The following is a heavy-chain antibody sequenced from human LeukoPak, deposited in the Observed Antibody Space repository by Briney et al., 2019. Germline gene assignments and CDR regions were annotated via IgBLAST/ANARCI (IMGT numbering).Heavy chain of an antibody. CDR1: GFTFSDYC. CDR2: ISSSGSTI. J-gene: IGHJ4*02. D-gene: IGHD3-22*01. Sequence: GGSLRLSCAASGFTFSDYCMSWIRQAPGKGLEWVQYISSSGSTISYADSVKGRFTLSMDKAKTSLSLQLKILRADDASLCYCARRDDSSDYHKIFDYWGPGTLVTVAS. CDR3: ARRDDSSDYHKIFDY. V-gene: IGHV3-11*01.